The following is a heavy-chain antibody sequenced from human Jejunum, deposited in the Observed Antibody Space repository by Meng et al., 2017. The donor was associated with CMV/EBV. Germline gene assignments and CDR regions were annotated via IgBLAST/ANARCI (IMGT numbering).Heavy chain of an antibody. V-gene: IGHV3-23*01. D-gene: IGHD6-19*01. CDR1: GFPFSSYA. CDR2: ITGNGDKT. CDR3: ARAGVFGSGLGY. Sequence: ASGFPFSSYAMSWVRQAPGKGLECVSTITGNGDKTYYADSVRGRFIISRDNSKNTLSLQMNSLRAEDTALYYCARAGVFGSGLGYWGQGTLVTVSS. J-gene: IGHJ4*01.